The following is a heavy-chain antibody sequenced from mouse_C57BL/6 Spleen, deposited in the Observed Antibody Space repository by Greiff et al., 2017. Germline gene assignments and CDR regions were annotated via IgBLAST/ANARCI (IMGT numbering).Heavy chain of an antibody. CDR3: VCVATTWWAIDS. Sequence: VQLQQSGPELVKPGASVKIPCKASGYTFTDYTMEWVKQSHGKSLEWIGDFNPNNGGTMYNQKFKGKATLTVEKSSSTAYMELRRLTSEDTAVXYCVCVATTWWAIDSWGEGTPVTVSS. V-gene: IGHV1-18*01. D-gene: IGHD1-1*01. CDR1: GYTFTDYT. J-gene: IGHJ4*01. CDR2: FNPNNGGT.